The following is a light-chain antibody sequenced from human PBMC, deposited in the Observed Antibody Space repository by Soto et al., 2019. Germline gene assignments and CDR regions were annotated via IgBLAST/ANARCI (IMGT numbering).Light chain of an antibody. J-gene: IGKJ5*01. V-gene: IGKV3-20*01. CDR3: QQYFSLPMT. CDR1: QSISNY. CDR2: DAY. Sequence: EIVLTQSPGTRSLSPGERVTLSCRASQSISNYVAWYQQEPGQAPRLLIYDAYTRATGIPDRVSGSGSGTDFSLTITRLEPEDFAVYFCQQYFSLPMTFGQGQRLQIK.